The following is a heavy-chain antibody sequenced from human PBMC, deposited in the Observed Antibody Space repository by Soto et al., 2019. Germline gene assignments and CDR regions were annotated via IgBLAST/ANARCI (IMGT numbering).Heavy chain of an antibody. J-gene: IGHJ4*02. Sequence: EASVKVSCKASGYTFTSYAMHWVRQAPGQRLEWMGWINAGNGNTKYSQKFQGRVTITRDTSASTAYMGLSSLRSEDTAVYYCARDPGYSYGYNWGQGTLVTVSS. CDR1: GYTFTSYA. V-gene: IGHV1-3*01. CDR3: ARDPGYSYGYN. CDR2: INAGNGNT. D-gene: IGHD5-18*01.